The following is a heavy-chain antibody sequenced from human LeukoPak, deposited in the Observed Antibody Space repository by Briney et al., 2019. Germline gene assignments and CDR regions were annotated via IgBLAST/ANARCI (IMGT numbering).Heavy chain of an antibody. D-gene: IGHD3-3*01. CDR3: ARGKIYDFWSGYLQYYFDY. CDR1: GFTFSSYW. J-gene: IGHJ4*02. Sequence: GGSLRLSCAASGFTFSSYWIHWVRQAPGKALVWVSRINSDGSSTSYADSVKGRFTISRDNAKNTLYLQMNSLRAEDTAVYYCARGKIYDFWSGYLQYYFDYWGQGTLVTVSS. CDR2: INSDGSST. V-gene: IGHV3-74*01.